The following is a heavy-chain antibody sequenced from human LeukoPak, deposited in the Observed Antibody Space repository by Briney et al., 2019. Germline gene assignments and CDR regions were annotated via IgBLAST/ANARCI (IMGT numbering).Heavy chain of an antibody. J-gene: IGHJ4*02. CDR2: MNPNSGDT. V-gene: IGHV1-2*02. CDR1: GYTFSGFY. D-gene: IGHD5-24*01. Sequence: ASVKVSCKTSGYTFSGFYIHWVRQAPGQGLEWMGWMNPNSGDTNYAEKFQGRVTMTRDTSSNTAYMELSRLTSDDTAVYYCARSRRDGYNSDFDNWGQGTLVTVSS. CDR3: ARSRRDGYNSDFDN.